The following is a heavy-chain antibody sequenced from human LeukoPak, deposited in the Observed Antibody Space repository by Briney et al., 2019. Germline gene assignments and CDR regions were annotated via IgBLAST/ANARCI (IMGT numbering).Heavy chain of an antibody. V-gene: IGHV1-69*13. CDR1: VATFSSYA. CDR3: ACSSGWYGSDY. J-gene: IGHJ4*02. Sequence: SVKVSCKATVATFSSYAISWVRKAPGQGLEWMGGIIPIFGTANYAQKFQGRVTITADESTSTAYMELSSLRSEDTAVYYCACSSGWYGSDYWGQGTLVTVSS. D-gene: IGHD6-19*01. CDR2: IIPIFGTA.